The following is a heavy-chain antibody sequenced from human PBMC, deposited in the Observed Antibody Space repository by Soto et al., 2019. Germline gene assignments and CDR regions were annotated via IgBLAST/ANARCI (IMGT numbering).Heavy chain of an antibody. CDR2: IYYSGST. J-gene: IGHJ3*02. CDR3: AREEGYCSGVSFYKGRRASDI. Sequence: SETLSLTCTVSGGSISSSSYYWGWIRQPPGKGLEWIGSIYYSGSTYYNPSLKSRVTISVDTSKNQFSLKLSSVTAADTAVYYCAREEGYCSGVSFYKGRRASDIWGQGTMVTVSS. CDR1: GGSISSSSYY. D-gene: IGHD2-15*01. V-gene: IGHV4-39*02.